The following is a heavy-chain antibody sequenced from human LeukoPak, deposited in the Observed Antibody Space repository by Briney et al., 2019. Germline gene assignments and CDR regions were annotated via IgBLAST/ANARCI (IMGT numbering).Heavy chain of an antibody. Sequence: GSLRLSCAASGFTFSDYYMSWIRQAPGKGLEWVSYISSSGSTIYYADSVKGRFTISRDNAKNSLYLQMNSLRAEDTAVYYCARVGYSYGYYYYYMDVWGKGTTVTISS. V-gene: IGHV3-11*04. J-gene: IGHJ6*03. CDR3: ARVGYSYGYYYYYMDV. CDR1: GFTFSDYY. D-gene: IGHD5-18*01. CDR2: ISSSGSTI.